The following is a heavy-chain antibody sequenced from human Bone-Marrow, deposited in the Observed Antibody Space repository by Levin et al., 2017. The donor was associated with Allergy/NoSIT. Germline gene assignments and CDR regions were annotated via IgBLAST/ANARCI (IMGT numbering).Heavy chain of an antibody. CDR2: VNTYTGRP. J-gene: IGHJ5*02. Sequence: ASVKVSCKASGYTLTAYALNWVRQAPGQGLEWMGWVNTYTGRPAYAQGFTGRFVFSLDTSVGTAFLQISSLRPEDTAVYYCARGPSCSSATCWGWGWSDPWGQGTLVTVSS. D-gene: IGHD2-2*01. CDR3: ARGPSCSSATCWGWGWSDP. CDR1: GYTLTAYA. V-gene: IGHV7-4-1*02.